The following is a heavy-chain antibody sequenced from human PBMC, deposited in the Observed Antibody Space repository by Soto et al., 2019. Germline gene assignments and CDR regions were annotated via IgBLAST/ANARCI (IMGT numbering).Heavy chain of an antibody. Sequence: SLTCAVYGGSFSGYYRSWIRQPPGNGLEWIGEINHSGSTNYNPSLKSRVTISVERSKNKVSPKLSSVTAGDTAVSYCAGSVVVAAPPQPLGGMDVWGQGTRVSVSS. CDR3: AGSVVVAAPPQPLGGMDV. V-gene: IGHV4-34*01. D-gene: IGHD2-15*01. J-gene: IGHJ6*02. CDR1: GGSFSGYY. CDR2: INHSGST.